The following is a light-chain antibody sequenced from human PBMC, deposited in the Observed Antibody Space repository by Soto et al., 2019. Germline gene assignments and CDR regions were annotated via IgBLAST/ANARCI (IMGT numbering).Light chain of an antibody. J-gene: IGLJ1*01. CDR2: EVN. V-gene: IGLV2-8*01. CDR3: SSYAGSNNYV. CDR1: SSDVGGYDY. Sequence: QSALTQPPSASGSPGQSVTISCTGTSSDVGGYDYVSWFQQHPGKAPKLMIYEVNKRPSGVPDRFSASKSGNTASLTVSGLQTEDEADYYCSSYAGSNNYVFGTGTKLTVL.